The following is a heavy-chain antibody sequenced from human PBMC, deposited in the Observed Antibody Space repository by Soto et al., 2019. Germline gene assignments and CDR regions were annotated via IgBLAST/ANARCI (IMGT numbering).Heavy chain of an antibody. V-gene: IGHV3-30-3*01. CDR1: GFTFSNYA. CDR3: AREERSFSLDF. CDR2: ISYDGSSK. J-gene: IGHJ4*02. Sequence: QVHLVESGGGVVQPGRSLRLSCAASGFTFSNYAMHWVRQAPGKGLEWVALISYDGSSKYYADSVKGRFTISRDNSMNTVYLQVSSLRAEDTAVFYCAREERSFSLDFWGQGTLVTVSS.